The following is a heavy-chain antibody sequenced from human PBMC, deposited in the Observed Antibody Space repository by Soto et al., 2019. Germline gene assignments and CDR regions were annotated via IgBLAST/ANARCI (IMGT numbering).Heavy chain of an antibody. Sequence: EVQLVESGGGLVQPGGSLRLSCVASGFSFRSHWMSWVRQAPGKGLEWVANIKQDGSEEHYGDSVKGRFAVSRDNAENSLHLQMTSLRAEDMAVYYCVRVVGATNTLHSWGQGTLVTVSS. D-gene: IGHD1-26*01. CDR1: GFSFRSHW. V-gene: IGHV3-7*01. J-gene: IGHJ4*02. CDR2: IKQDGSEE. CDR3: VRVVGATNTLHS.